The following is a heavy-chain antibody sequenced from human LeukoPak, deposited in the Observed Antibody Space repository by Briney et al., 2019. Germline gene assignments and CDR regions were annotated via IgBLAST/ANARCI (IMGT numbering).Heavy chain of an antibody. Sequence: WVRQPPGKGLEWIGSIYYSGSTYYNPSLKSRVTISVDTSKNQFSLKLSSVTAADTAVYYCARASTRSGLDYWGQETLVTVSS. D-gene: IGHD3-10*01. V-gene: IGHV4-39*01. J-gene: IGHJ4*02. CDR2: IYYSGST. CDR3: ARASTRSGLDY.